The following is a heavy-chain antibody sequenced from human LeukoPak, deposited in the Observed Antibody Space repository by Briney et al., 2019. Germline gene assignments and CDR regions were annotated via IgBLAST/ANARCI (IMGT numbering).Heavy chain of an antibody. V-gene: IGHV3-21*01. CDR1: GFTFSSYS. D-gene: IGHD1-1*01. CDR2: ISSSSSYI. J-gene: IGHJ4*02. CDR3: ARDAYNTFDY. Sequence: GGSLRLSCAASGFTFSSYSMNWVRQAPGKGLEWVSSISSSSSYISYADSVKGRFTISRDNAKNSLHLQMNSLRAEDTAVYYCARDAYNTFDYWGQGTLVTVSS.